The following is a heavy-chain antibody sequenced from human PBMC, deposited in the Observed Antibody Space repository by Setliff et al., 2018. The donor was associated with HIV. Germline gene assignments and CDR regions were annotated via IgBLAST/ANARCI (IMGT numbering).Heavy chain of an antibody. CDR2: VSAYNGDT. V-gene: IGHV1-18*01. Sequence: ASVKVSCKASGYTFTNYGISWVRQAPGQGPEWLGWVSAYNGDTKYAQKFQGRVTMTTDTSTTTAHMELRSLRSDDTAVYYCARLKGVLVVMLDAFDIWGQGTMVTVSS. CDR1: GYTFTNYG. CDR3: ARLKGVLVVMLDAFDI. D-gene: IGHD2-15*01. J-gene: IGHJ3*02.